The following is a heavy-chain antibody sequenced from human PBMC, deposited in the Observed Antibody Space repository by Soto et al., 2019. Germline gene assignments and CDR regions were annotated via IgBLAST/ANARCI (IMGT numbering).Heavy chain of an antibody. CDR3: ATTRGYCSSTSCPTGGY. CDR1: GGSISSGGYY. J-gene: IGHJ4*02. D-gene: IGHD2-2*01. CDR2: IYYSGST. V-gene: IGHV4-31*03. Sequence: PSETLSLTCTVSGGSISSGGYYWSWIRQHPGKGLEWIGYIYYSGSTNYNPSLKSRVTISVDTSKNQFSLKLSSVTAADTAVYYCATTRGYCSSTSCPTGGYWGQGTLVTVSS.